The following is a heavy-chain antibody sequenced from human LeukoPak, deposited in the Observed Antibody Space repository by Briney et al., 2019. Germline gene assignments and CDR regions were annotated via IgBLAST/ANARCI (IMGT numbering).Heavy chain of an antibody. Sequence: SETLSLTCAVYGGSFSGYYWSWIRQPPGKGLEWIGEINHSGSTNYNPSLKSRVTISVDTSKNQFSLKLSSVTAADTAVYYCARDHYGGNSYYYYGMDVWAKGPRSPSP. CDR1: GGSFSGYY. CDR2: INHSGST. J-gene: IGHJ6*02. V-gene: IGHV4-34*01. D-gene: IGHD4-23*01. CDR3: ARDHYGGNSYYYYGMDV.